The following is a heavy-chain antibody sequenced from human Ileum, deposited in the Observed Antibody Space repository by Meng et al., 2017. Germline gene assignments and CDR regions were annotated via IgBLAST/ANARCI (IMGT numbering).Heavy chain of an antibody. CDR2: IYYGGST. CDR1: SGSFTNNNYY. J-gene: IGHJ4*02. Sequence: QLRPQESGSGLVKPSETLSLTCSVSSGSFTNNNYYWVWIRRPPGKGLEWIGSIYYGGSTYYNPSLKSRVTISVDTSTNQFSLKLISVTAADTAVYYCARRAHYGDPPRWGQGTLVTVSS. V-gene: IGHV4-39*01. CDR3: ARRAHYGDPPR. D-gene: IGHD4-17*01.